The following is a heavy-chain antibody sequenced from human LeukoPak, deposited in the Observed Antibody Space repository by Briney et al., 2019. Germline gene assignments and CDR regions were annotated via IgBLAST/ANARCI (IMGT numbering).Heavy chain of an antibody. D-gene: IGHD6-19*01. CDR3: ATSGRGWYNSVDS. CDR1: GYTLTDLS. Sequence: ASVKVSCKVSGYTLTDLSMHWVRQAPGKGLEWMGGFAPEDGVTFYAQKFQGRITMTEDTSTDTAYMELTSLRSEDTAVYYCATSGRGWYNSVDSWGQGTLVTVSS. CDR2: FAPEDGVT. V-gene: IGHV1-24*01. J-gene: IGHJ5*01.